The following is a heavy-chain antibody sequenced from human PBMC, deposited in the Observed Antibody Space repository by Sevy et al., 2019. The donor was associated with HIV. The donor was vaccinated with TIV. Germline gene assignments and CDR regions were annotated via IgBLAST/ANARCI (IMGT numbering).Heavy chain of an antibody. D-gene: IGHD3-22*01. Sequence: SETLSLTCTVSGGSISSGGYYWSWIRQHPGKGLEWIGYIYYSGSTYYHPSLKSRVTISVDTSKNQFSLKLSSVTAADTAVYYCARQMARGSGYYFLDYWGQGTLVTVSS. J-gene: IGHJ4*02. CDR1: GGSISSGGYY. CDR2: IYYSGST. CDR3: ARQMARGSGYYFLDY. V-gene: IGHV4-31*03.